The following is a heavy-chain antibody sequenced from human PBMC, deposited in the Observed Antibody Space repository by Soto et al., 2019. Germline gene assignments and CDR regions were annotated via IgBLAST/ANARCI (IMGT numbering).Heavy chain of an antibody. Sequence: GASVKFSFEASVYTFTGYYMHWLRQAPRQGLEWMGWINPNSGGTNYAQKFQGRVTMTRDTSISTAYMELSRLRSDDTAVYYCARDLYYDILTGYPHDAFDIWGQGTMVTVSS. D-gene: IGHD3-9*01. CDR1: VYTFTGYY. CDR2: INPNSGGT. V-gene: IGHV1-2*02. J-gene: IGHJ3*02. CDR3: ARDLYYDILTGYPHDAFDI.